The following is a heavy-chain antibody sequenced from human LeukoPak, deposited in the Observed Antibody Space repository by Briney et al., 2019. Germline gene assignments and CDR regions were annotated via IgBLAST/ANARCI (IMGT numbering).Heavy chain of an antibody. V-gene: IGHV3-33*01. CDR3: ARPYSSGWRDAFDI. Sequence: GKSLRLSCAASGFTFSIYGMHWVRQAPGKGLEWMAVIWYDGSNTYYADSVKGRLTISRDNSKNTLYLQMNSLRTEDTAVYYCARPYSSGWRDAFDIWGQGTMVTVSS. CDR2: IWYDGSNT. CDR1: GFTFSIYG. D-gene: IGHD6-19*01. J-gene: IGHJ3*02.